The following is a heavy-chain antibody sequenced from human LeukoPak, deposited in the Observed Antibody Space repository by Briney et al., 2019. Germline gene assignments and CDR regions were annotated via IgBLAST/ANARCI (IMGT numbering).Heavy chain of an antibody. CDR3: ARGSLSFTVTPALEQAPKRGWFDP. J-gene: IGHJ5*02. CDR2: INHSGST. V-gene: IGHV4-34*01. D-gene: IGHD4-11*01. CDR1: GGSFSGYY. Sequence: PSETLSLTCAVYGGSFSGYYWSWIRQPPGEGLEWIGEINHSGSTNYNPSLKSRVTISVDTSKNQFSLKLSSVTAADTAVYYCARGSLSFTVTPALEQAPKRGWFDPWGQGTLVTVSS.